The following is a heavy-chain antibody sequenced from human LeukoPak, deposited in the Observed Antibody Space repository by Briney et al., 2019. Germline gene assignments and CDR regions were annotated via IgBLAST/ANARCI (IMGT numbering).Heavy chain of an antibody. Sequence: GGSLRLSCAASGFTFSNAWMSWVRQAPGEGLEWVGRIKSKTDGGATDYAAPVKGRFTIPRDDSKNTLYLQMNSLKTEDTAVYYCTTGERAYYYDSSGFDYWGQGTLVTVSS. D-gene: IGHD3-22*01. V-gene: IGHV3-15*01. CDR2: IKSKTDGGAT. CDR1: GFTFSNAW. J-gene: IGHJ4*02. CDR3: TTGERAYYYDSSGFDY.